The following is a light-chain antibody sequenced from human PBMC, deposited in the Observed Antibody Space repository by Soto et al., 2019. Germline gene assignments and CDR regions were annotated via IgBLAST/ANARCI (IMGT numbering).Light chain of an antibody. CDR2: PAS. J-gene: IGKJ2*01. V-gene: IGKV1-39*01. CDR1: QSISTY. Sequence: DIQMTQSPSSLSASVGDRVTITCRASQSISTYLNWYQQEPGKAPKLLIYPASSLQSGAPSRFSGSGSGTDFPLTISSLQPEDFANYYCQQNCITPNTFGQGNKLEIK. CDR3: QQNCITPNT.